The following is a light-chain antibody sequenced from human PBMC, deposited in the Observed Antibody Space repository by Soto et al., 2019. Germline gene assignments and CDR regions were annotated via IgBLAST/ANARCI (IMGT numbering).Light chain of an antibody. CDR1: SSDVGGYNY. J-gene: IGLJ1*01. CDR2: DVS. Sequence: QSALTQPRSVSGSPGQSVTISCPGNSSDVGGYNYVSWYQQHPGKAPKLMIYDVSKRPSGVPDRFSGSKSGNTASLTISGLQAEDEADYYCCSYAGSYTYVFGTGTKVTVL. V-gene: IGLV2-11*01. CDR3: CSYAGSYTYV.